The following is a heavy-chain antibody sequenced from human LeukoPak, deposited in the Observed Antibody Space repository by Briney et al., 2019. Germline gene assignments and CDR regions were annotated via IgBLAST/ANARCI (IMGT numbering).Heavy chain of an antibody. CDR1: GSTLSDLS. CDR3: VTDRARLFWYFDL. V-gene: IGHV1-24*01. Sequence: ASVKVSCKVSGSTLSDLSIHWVRQAPGKGLEYVGGSDPEDGETFHAQNFQGRLTMTEDTSIDTAYMELTRLRSEDTAVYYCVTDRARLFWYFDLWGRGTLVTASS. J-gene: IGHJ2*01. CDR2: SDPEDGET. D-gene: IGHD4/OR15-4a*01.